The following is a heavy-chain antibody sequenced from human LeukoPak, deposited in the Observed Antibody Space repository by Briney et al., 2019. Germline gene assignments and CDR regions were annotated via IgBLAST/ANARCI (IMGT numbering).Heavy chain of an antibody. D-gene: IGHD3-10*01. CDR2: ISWNSGSI. V-gene: IGHV3-9*01. CDR3: FTAELWFGELSHFGI. J-gene: IGHJ3*02. Sequence: GRSLRLSCAASGFTFDDYAMHWVRQAPGKGLEWVSGISWNSGSIGYADSVKGRFTISRDNAKNSLYLQMNSLRAEDTALYYCFTAELWFGELSHFGIWGQGTMVTVSS. CDR1: GFTFDDYA.